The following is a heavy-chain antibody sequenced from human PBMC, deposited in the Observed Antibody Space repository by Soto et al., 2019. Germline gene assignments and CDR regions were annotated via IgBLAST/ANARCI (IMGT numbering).Heavy chain of an antibody. CDR3: AGLFTPPGTSRRYYRLYV. D-gene: IGHD1-1*01. V-gene: IGHV1-69*01. Sequence: QVQLVQSGAEVKKPGSSVKVSCKASGGTFSSYAISWVRQAPGQGLEWMGGIFPIFGTANYAQKFQGRVTITADDPTSTAYMELSRLGAEDMAVYDCAGLFTPPGTSRRYYRLYVGGQGSTVTVSS. J-gene: IGHJ6*02. CDR1: GGTFSSYA. CDR2: IFPIFGTA.